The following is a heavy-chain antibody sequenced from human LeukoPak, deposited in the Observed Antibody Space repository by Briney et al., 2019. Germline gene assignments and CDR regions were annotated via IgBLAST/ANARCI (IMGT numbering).Heavy chain of an antibody. V-gene: IGHV3-49*04. CDR2: IRSKAYGGTT. CDR1: GFTFGAYA. Sequence: GRSLRLSCTASGFTFGAYAMSWVRQAPGKGLEWVGFIRSKAYGGTTEYAASVRGRFTISRDDSKSIAYLQMNSLKTEGTAVYYCTRFTLYYWGQGTLVTVSS. J-gene: IGHJ4*02. CDR3: TRFTLYY.